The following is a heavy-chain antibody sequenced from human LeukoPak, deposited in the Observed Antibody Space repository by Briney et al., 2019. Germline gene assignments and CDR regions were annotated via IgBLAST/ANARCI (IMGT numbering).Heavy chain of an antibody. Sequence: PSETLSLTCAVSGGSISSNNWCGCVRQPPGKRLELTSETYHSGSPNYNQSLKSRVTISVDKSRNHSSLNLSSVTAADTAVYYCARVNINNWHSCDYWGQGTLVTVSS. CDR3: ARVNINNWHSCDY. J-gene: IGHJ4*02. CDR1: GGSISSNNW. CDR2: TYHSGSP. D-gene: IGHD1-1*01. V-gene: IGHV4-4*02.